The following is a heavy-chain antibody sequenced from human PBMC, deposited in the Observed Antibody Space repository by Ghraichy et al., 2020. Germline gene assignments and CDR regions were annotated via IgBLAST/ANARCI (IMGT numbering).Heavy chain of an antibody. V-gene: IGHV4-59*13. D-gene: IGHD3-22*01. CDR1: GGAISSFY. CDR2: IDYTGTT. J-gene: IGHJ4*02. CDR3: ARDYPYYYDNSGQRREYFDY. Sequence: SETLSLTCTVSGGAISSFYWSWIRQPPGKGLEWIADIDYTGTTNYNPSLKSRVSISVDTSKIQFSLNLRSVTAADTAVYYCARDYPYYYDNSGQRREYFDYWGQGILVTVSS.